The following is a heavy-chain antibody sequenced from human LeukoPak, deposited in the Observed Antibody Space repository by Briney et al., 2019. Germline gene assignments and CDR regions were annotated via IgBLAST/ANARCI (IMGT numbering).Heavy chain of an antibody. J-gene: IGHJ5*02. V-gene: IGHV4-34*01. CDR1: GGSLSGYY. CDR3: AKAGYQLIGVSVDWFDP. D-gene: IGHD2-2*01. CDR2: INHSGST. Sequence: PSETLSLTCAVYGGSLSGYYWSWIRQPPGKGLEWIGQINHSGSTNYNPSLKSRVTISVDTSKNHFSLKLTSVTAADTSVYYCAKAGYQLIGVSVDWFDPWGQGTLVTVSS.